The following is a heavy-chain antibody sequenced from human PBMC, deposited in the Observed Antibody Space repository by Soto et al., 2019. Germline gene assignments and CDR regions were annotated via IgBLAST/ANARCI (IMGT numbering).Heavy chain of an antibody. Sequence: GGSLSLSCAVSGFPFRNYSINWVRPAPGKGLEWLSYISNNSSVKYYADSVEGRFTISRDNAKNSLYLQMNSLTSGDTALYYCARDRTDSGYYTNWLDPWGQGTQVTVSS. CDR2: ISNNSSVK. V-gene: IGHV3-48*01. CDR1: GFPFRNYS. D-gene: IGHD3-22*01. J-gene: IGHJ5*02. CDR3: ARDRTDSGYYTNWLDP.